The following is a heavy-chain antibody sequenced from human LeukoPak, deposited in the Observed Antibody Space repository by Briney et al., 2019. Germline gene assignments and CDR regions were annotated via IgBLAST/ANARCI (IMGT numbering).Heavy chain of an antibody. J-gene: IGHJ6*02. CDR2: IIPIFGTA. V-gene: IGHV1-69*13. Sequence: SVKVSCKASGGTFSSYAISWVRQAPGQGLEWMGGIIPIFGTANYAQKFQGRVTITADESTSTAYMELSSLRSEDTAVYYCARDVGSGSSFLYYGMDVWGQGTTVTVSS. CDR3: ARDVGSGSSFLYYGMDV. CDR1: GGTFSSYA. D-gene: IGHD6-6*01.